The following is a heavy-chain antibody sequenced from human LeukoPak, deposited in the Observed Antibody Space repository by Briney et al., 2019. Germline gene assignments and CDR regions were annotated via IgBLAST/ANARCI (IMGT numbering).Heavy chain of an antibody. CDR2: IYYSGST. V-gene: IGHV4-39*07. Sequence: SETLSLTCSVSGGSISSSNYYWGWIRQPPGTGPEWIGTIYYSGSTYHNPSLKSRVTISVDTSKNQFSLKLSSVTAADTAVYYCARTVLTGYFNWFDPWGQGTLVTVSS. D-gene: IGHD3-9*01. J-gene: IGHJ5*02. CDR3: ARTVLTGYFNWFDP. CDR1: GGSISSSNYY.